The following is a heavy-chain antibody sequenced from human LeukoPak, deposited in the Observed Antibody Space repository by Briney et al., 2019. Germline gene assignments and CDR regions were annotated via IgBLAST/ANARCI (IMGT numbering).Heavy chain of an antibody. CDR3: ARDMIRGVITLDY. Sequence: GGSLRLSCAASGFTFSSYWMHWVRQAPGKGLVWVSRINSDGSTTSYADSVKGRFTISRDNAKNMVYLQMTSLRVEDTAVYYCARDMIRGVITLDYWGRGTLVTVSS. D-gene: IGHD3-10*01. CDR2: INSDGSTT. V-gene: IGHV3-74*01. CDR1: GFTFSSYW. J-gene: IGHJ4*02.